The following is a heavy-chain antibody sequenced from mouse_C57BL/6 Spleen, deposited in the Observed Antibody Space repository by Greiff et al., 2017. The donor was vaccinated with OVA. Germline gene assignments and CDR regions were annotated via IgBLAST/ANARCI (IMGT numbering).Heavy chain of an antibody. CDR2: INPGSGGT. Sequence: QVQLQQSGAELVRPGTSVKVSCKASGYAFTNYLIEWVKQRPGQGLEWIGVINPGSGGTNYNEKFKGKATLTADKSSSTAYMQLSSLTSEDSAVYFCARNPSYYYGSSPYYFDYWGQGTTLTVSS. V-gene: IGHV1-54*01. D-gene: IGHD1-1*01. CDR1: GYAFTNYL. J-gene: IGHJ2*01. CDR3: ARNPSYYYGSSPYYFDY.